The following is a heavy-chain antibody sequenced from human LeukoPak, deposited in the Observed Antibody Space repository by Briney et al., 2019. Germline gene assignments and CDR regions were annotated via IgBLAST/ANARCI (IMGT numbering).Heavy chain of an antibody. J-gene: IGHJ4*02. CDR3: ARPMGDFWSGYMAVGY. CDR1: GFTFSSYG. D-gene: IGHD3-3*01. V-gene: IGHV3-30*03. CDR2: ISYDGSNK. Sequence: PGGSLRLSCAASGFTFSSYGMHWVRQAPGKGLEWVAVISYDGSNKYYADSVKGRFTISRDTSKNTLYLQMNSLRTDDTAVYYCARPMGDFWSGYMAVGYWGQGTLVTVSS.